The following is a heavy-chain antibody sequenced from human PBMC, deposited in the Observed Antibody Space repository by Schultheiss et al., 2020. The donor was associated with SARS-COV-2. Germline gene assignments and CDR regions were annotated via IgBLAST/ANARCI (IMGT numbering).Heavy chain of an antibody. J-gene: IGHJ2*01. D-gene: IGHD1-26*01. V-gene: IGHV4-61*01. Sequence: SETLSLTCTVSGGSISSSSYYWGWIRQPPGKGLEWIGYIYYSGSTNYNPSLKSRVTISVDTSKNQFSLKLSSVTAADTAVYYCARDRGSYYSWYFDLWGRGTLVTVSS. CDR2: IYYSGST. CDR3: ARDRGSYYSWYFDL. CDR1: GGSISSSSYY.